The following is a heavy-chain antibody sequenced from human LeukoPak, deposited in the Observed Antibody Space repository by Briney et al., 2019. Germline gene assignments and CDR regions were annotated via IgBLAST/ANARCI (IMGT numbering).Heavy chain of an antibody. CDR1: GFRFNIYW. J-gene: IGHJ4*02. D-gene: IGHD3-9*01. V-gene: IGHV5-51*01. CDR3: ARSRSIAPKGDSFFDS. Sequence: GESLKISCKASGFRFNIYWIGWVRQMPGKGLEWMGIIFPYDSDIRYSQSFQGQVTISADMSSSTAYLQWTSLKASDTATYYCARSRSIAPKGDSFFDSWGQGTLVTVSS. CDR2: IFPYDSDI.